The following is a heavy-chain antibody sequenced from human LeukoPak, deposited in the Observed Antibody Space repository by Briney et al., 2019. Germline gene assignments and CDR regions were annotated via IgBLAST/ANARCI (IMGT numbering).Heavy chain of an antibody. D-gene: IGHD2-8*01. CDR1: GYSLSSGYY. CDR3: AREVVRRGVDY. Sequence: PSETLSLTCTVSGYSLSSGYYWGWIRQPPGKGLEWIGNTYHTGSTSYNPSLKSRVTISVDTSKNQFSLKLSSVTAADTAVYYCAREVVRRGVDYWGQGTLVTVSS. CDR2: TYHTGST. V-gene: IGHV4-38-2*02. J-gene: IGHJ4*02.